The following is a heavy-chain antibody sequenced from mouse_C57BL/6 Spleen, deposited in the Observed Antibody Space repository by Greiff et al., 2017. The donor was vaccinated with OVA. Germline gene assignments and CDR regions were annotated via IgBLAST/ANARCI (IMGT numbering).Heavy chain of an antibody. CDR1: GFTFSDYG. J-gene: IGHJ2*01. CDR2: ISSGSSTI. D-gene: IGHD3-1*01. CDR3: HPSGGNY. V-gene: IGHV5-17*01. Sequence: EVNLVESGGGLVKPGGSLKLSCAASGFTFSDYGMHWVRQAPEKGLEWVAYISSGSSTIYYADTVKGRYTISRDNAKNTLFLQMTSLRSEDTAMYYCHPSGGNYWGQGTTLTVSS.